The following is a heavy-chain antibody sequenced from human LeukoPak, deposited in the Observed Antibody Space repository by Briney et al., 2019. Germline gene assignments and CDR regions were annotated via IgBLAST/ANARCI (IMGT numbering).Heavy chain of an antibody. Sequence: GGSLRLSCAASGFTFSSYSMNWVRQAPGKGLEWVSSISSSSSYIYYADSVKGRFTISRDNAKNSLYLQINSLRAEDTAVYYCARATTYYYDSSGYLDYWGQGTLVTVSS. CDR3: ARATTYYYDSSGYLDY. CDR1: GFTFSSYS. CDR2: ISSSSSYI. D-gene: IGHD3-22*01. J-gene: IGHJ4*02. V-gene: IGHV3-21*01.